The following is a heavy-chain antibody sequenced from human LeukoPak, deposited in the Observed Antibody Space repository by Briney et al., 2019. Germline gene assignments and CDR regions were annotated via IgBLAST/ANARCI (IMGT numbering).Heavy chain of an antibody. CDR2: ISSNGAYI. D-gene: IGHD3-22*01. CDR3: AREGGFHYDSSGDAFDI. Sequence: PGGSLRLSCAASGLTFSRFTMNWVRQAPGKGLEWVSSISSNGAYIYYADSLRGRLTISRDNAKNSLYLQVNRLGAEDTAVYYCAREGGFHYDSSGDAFDIWGQGTMVTVSS. J-gene: IGHJ3*02. V-gene: IGHV3-21*01. CDR1: GLTFSRFT.